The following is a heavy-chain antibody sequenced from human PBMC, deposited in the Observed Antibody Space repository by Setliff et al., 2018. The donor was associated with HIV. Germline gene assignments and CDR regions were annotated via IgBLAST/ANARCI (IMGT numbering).Heavy chain of an antibody. CDR3: VREVRAAYKGPLWFGQSDPRPDTFDI. Sequence: DSVKVSCKASGYTFTAYYIHWVRQAPGQGLEWMGWINPYSGGTNYAQNFQGWVTMTRDTSITTAYMELSRLTSDDTALYFCVREVRAAYKGPLWFGQSDPRPDTFDIWGQGTMVTVSS. V-gene: IGHV1-2*04. CDR2: INPYSGGT. CDR1: GYTFTAYY. J-gene: IGHJ3*02. D-gene: IGHD3-10*01.